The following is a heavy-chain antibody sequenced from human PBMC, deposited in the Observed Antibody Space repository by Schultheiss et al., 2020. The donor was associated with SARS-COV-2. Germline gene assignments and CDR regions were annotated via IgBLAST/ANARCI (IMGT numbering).Heavy chain of an antibody. J-gene: IGHJ6*02. CDR1: GGSISSGGYY. D-gene: IGHD3-10*01. CDR3: ARDNYYGSGSIDGMDV. V-gene: IGHV4-31*03. CDR2: IYYSGST. Sequence: SETLSLTCTVSGGSISSGGYYWSWIRQHPGKGLEWIGYIYYSGSTYYNPSLKSRVTISVDTSKNQFSLKLSSVTAADTAVYYCARDNYYGSGSIDGMDVWGQGTTVTVSS.